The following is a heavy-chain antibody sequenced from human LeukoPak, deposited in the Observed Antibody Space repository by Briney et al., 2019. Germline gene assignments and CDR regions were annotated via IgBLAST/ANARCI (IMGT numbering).Heavy chain of an antibody. D-gene: IGHD4-17*01. J-gene: IGHJ4*02. CDR3: AKSRGPYGDYSFDY. V-gene: IGHV3-23*01. CDR2: ISGSGGST. Sequence: GGSLRLSCAASRFTLSSYAMSWVRQVPGKGPEWVSAISGSGGSTYYADSVKGRFTISRDNSKNTLYLQMNSLRAEDTAVYYCAKSRGPYGDYSFDYWGQGTLVTVSS. CDR1: RFTLSSYA.